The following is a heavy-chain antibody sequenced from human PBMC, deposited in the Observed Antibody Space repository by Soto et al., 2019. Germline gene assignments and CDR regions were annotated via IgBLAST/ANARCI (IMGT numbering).Heavy chain of an antibody. J-gene: IGHJ4*02. CDR1: GYTFTGYY. D-gene: IGHD5-12*01. V-gene: IGHV1-2*04. CDR2: INPNSGGT. CDR3: ASDGYNDGPFDY. Sequence: GASVKVSCKASGYTFTGYYMHWVRQAPGQGLEWMGWINPNSGGTNYAQKFQGWVSMTRDTSISTAYMELSRLRSEDTAVYYCASDGYNDGPFDYWGQGTLVTVSS.